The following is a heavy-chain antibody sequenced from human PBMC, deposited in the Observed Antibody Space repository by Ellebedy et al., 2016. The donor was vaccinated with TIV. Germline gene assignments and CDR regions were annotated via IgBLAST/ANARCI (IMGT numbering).Heavy chain of an antibody. V-gene: IGHV3-7*01. Sequence: GESLKISCTASGFTFNTDWMNWLRQAPGKGLQWVASISPDGSETYYVDSVRGRFTISRDNSKNSLYLQMNSLRADDTALYYCASAARGSGAYESFWGQGTLVTVSS. CDR2: ISPDGSET. CDR3: ASAARGSGAYESF. D-gene: IGHD5-12*01. CDR1: GFTFNTDW. J-gene: IGHJ4*02.